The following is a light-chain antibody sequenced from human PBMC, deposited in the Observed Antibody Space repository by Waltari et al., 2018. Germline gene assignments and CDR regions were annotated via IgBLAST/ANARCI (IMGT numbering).Light chain of an antibody. CDR2: EVS. J-gene: IGLJ2*01. CDR3: CSYAGSSTVV. CDR1: SSDDGSYNL. V-gene: IGLV2-23*02. Sequence: QSALTQPAAVSGSPGQSLTIPCTGTSSDDGSYNLVPWYPQHPGNAPKLMIYEVSKRPSGVSNRFSGSKSGNTASLTISGLQAEDEADYYCCSYAGSSTVVFGGGTKLTVL.